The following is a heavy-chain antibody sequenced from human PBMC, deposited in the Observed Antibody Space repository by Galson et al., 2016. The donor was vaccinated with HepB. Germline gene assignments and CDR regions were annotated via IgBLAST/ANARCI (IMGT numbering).Heavy chain of an antibody. CDR3: APVDYDSSGPPPGFDY. CDR2: IHPDGSEK. D-gene: IGHD3-22*01. J-gene: IGHJ4*02. CDR1: GFNFRYYW. V-gene: IGHV3-7*01. Sequence: SLRLSCAASGFNFRYYWMSWVRQAPGKGLEWVANIHPDGSEKYYVDSVKGRFTISRDIAKKSLYLQMNSLRAEDTAVYYCAPVDYDSSGPPPGFDYWGQGTLVTVSS.